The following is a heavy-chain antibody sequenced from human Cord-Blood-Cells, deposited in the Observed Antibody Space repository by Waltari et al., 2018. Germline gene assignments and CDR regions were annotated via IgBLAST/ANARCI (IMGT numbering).Heavy chain of an antibody. V-gene: IGHV5-51*01. Sequence: EVQLVQSGAEVKKPGEPLKIYCKASGYSFTSYWIGWVRKMPGKGLEWMGISYPGDSDTRYSPSFPGQVTISADESISTAYLQWSSLKASDTAMYYCARLDPSGGDSFQHWGQGTLVTVSA. D-gene: IGHD2-21*01. CDR2: SYPGDSDT. J-gene: IGHJ1*01. CDR1: GYSFTSYW. CDR3: ARLDPSGGDSFQH.